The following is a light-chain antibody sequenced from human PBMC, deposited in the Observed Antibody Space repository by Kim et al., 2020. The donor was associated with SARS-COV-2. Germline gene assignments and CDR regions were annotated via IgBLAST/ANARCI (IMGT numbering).Light chain of an antibody. Sequence: ALGQTVRITCQGGSLRTYYASWYQQKPGQAPILVIYGKNNRPSGIPDRFSGSSSGNTASLTVTGAQAVDEADYYCNSRDNSGDHVVFGGGTQLTVL. CDR2: GKN. CDR1: SLRTYY. V-gene: IGLV3-19*01. CDR3: NSRDNSGDHVV. J-gene: IGLJ2*01.